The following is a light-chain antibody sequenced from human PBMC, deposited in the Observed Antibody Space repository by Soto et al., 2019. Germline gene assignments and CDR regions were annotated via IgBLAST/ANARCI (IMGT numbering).Light chain of an antibody. CDR1: QSVSSY. Sequence: EIVLTQSPATLSLSPGERATLSCRASQSVSSYLAWYQQKPGQAPRLLIYDASNRATGIPARFSGGGSRTDFTLTISSLEPEDFAVYYCLQRSNWPLTFGGGTKVEIK. CDR2: DAS. V-gene: IGKV3-11*01. J-gene: IGKJ4*01. CDR3: LQRSNWPLT.